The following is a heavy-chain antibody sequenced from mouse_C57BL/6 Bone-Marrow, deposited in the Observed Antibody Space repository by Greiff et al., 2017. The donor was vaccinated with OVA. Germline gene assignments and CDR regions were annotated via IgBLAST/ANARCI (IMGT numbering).Heavy chain of an antibody. CDR2: IDPENGDT. V-gene: IGHV14-4*01. J-gene: IGHJ2*01. CDR3: TMGSFDY. D-gene: IGHD4-1*01. CDR1: GFNIKDDY. Sequence: DVHLVESGAELVRPGASVKLSCTASGFNIKDDYMHWVKQRPEQGLEWIGWIDPENGDTEYASKFQGKATITADTSSNTAYLQLSSLTSEDTAVYYCTMGSFDYWGQGTTLTVSS.